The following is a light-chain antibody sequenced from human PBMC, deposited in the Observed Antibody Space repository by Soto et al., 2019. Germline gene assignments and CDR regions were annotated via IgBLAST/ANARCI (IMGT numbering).Light chain of an antibody. J-gene: IGLJ1*01. CDR3: SSYTSSSTLGV. V-gene: IGLV2-14*01. CDR1: SSDVGGYNY. Sequence: QSALTQPASVSGSPGQSITISCTGTSSDVGGYNYVSWYQQHPGKAPKLMIYDVSNRPSGVSNPFSGSKSGNTASLTISGLQAEDEADYYCSSYTSSSTLGVFGTGTKVTVL. CDR2: DVS.